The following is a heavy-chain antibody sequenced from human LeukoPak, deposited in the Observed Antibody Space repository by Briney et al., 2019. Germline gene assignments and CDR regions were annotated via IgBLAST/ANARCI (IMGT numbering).Heavy chain of an antibody. Sequence: GSSLRLSCAASGFILSNHWMTWVRQAPGKGPEWVANMNKDGSQKYYVDSVKGRLTISRDTAKNSLYLQMNNLRVEDTALYYCARNNDMDVWGQGTTVIVSS. CDR2: MNKDGSQK. J-gene: IGHJ6*02. CDR1: GFILSNHW. V-gene: IGHV3-7*03. CDR3: ARNNDMDV. D-gene: IGHD1/OR15-1a*01.